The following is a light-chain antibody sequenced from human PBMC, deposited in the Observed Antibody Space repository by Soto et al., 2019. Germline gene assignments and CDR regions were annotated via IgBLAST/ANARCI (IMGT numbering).Light chain of an antibody. Sequence: EIVMTQSPATLSVSPGERATLSCRSSQSLTNSYIAWYQHKPGQPPRLLIYGASTRATGIPGRFSGSGSGTEFTLTISSLQSEDFAVYYCQHYYNWPRTFGQGTKVDIK. CDR2: GAS. V-gene: IGKV3-15*01. CDR1: QSLTNSY. CDR3: QHYYNWPRT. J-gene: IGKJ1*01.